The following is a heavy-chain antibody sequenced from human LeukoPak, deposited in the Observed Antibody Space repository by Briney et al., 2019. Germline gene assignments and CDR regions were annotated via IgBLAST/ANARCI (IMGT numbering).Heavy chain of an antibody. D-gene: IGHD1-1*01. V-gene: IGHV3-30-3*01. CDR1: GFTFSSYA. J-gene: IGHJ6*04. CDR2: ISYDGSNK. CDR3: ARDLQLTGMDV. Sequence: GGSLRLSCAASGFTFSSYAMHWVRQAPGKGLEWVAVISYDGSNKYYADSVKGRFTISRDNSKNTLYLQMNSLRAEDTAVYYCARDLQLTGMDVWGKGTTVTVSS.